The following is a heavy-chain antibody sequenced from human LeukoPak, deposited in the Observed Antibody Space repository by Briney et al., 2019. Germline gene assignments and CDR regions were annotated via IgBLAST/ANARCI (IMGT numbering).Heavy chain of an antibody. J-gene: IGHJ4*02. Sequence: GGSLRLSCAASGFTFSSYWMSWVRQAPGKGLEWVANIKQDGSEKYYVDSVKGRFTVSRDNAKNSLYLQMNSLRAEDTAVYYCARLGARQMLEYWGQGTLVTVSS. CDR1: GFTFSSYW. D-gene: IGHD4-17*01. V-gene: IGHV3-7*01. CDR3: ARLGARQMLEY. CDR2: IKQDGSEK.